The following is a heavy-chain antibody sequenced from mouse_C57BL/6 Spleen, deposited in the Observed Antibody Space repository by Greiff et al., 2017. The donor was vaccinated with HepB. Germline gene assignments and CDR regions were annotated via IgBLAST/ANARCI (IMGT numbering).Heavy chain of an antibody. J-gene: IGHJ3*01. CDR2: IYPRDGST. D-gene: IGHD3-2*02. CDR3: ARRGAQATAWFAY. V-gene: IGHV1-85*01. CDR1: GYTFTSYD. Sequence: QVQLKQSGPELVKPGASVKLSCKASGYTFTSYDINWVKQRPGQGLEWIGWIYPRDGSTKYNEKFKGKATLTVDTSSSTAYMELHSLTSEDSAVYFCARRGAQATAWFAYWGQGTLVTVSA.